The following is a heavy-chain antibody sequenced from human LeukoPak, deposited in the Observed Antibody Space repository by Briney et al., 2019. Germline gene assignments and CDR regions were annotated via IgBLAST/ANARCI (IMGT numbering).Heavy chain of an antibody. D-gene: IGHD6-19*01. V-gene: IGHV4-59*01. J-gene: IGHJ3*02. CDR1: GGSISGYY. CDR2: IYYSGST. Sequence: SETLSLTCTVSGGSISGYYWSWIRQPPGKGLEWIGYIYYSGSTNYNPSLKSRVTISVDTSKNQFSLKLSSVAAADTAVYYCARDGSGGWEGAFDIWGQGTMVTVSS. CDR3: ARDGSGGWEGAFDI.